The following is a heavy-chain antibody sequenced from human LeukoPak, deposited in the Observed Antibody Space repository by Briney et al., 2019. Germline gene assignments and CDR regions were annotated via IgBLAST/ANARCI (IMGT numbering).Heavy chain of an antibody. CDR1: GFIFSTYS. CDR2: IYGGVNT. Sequence: GGSLRLSCAASGFIFSTYSMSWVRQAPGKGLEWVSVIYGGVNTVYADSVQGRFTISRDNSKNTLYLQMSSLRAEDTAVYYCAKSPKTGFLFDYWGKGTLVTVSS. CDR3: AKSPKTGFLFDY. J-gene: IGHJ4*02. D-gene: IGHD1-1*01. V-gene: IGHV3-66*01.